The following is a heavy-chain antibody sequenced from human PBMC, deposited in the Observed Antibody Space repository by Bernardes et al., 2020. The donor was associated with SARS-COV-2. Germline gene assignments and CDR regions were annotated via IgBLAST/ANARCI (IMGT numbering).Heavy chain of an antibody. J-gene: IGHJ1*01. CDR3: ARDKGGSYFSAEYFQH. CDR1: GGSITNYY. D-gene: IGHD1-26*01. CDR2: IYHSWST. Sequence: SETLSLTCTVSGGSITNYYWSWIRQPPGKGLEWIGYIYHSWSTHYNPSLKSRVTMSVDTSKNHFSLRLSSVTAADTAVYYCARDKGGSYFSAEYFQHWGQGTLVTVSS. V-gene: IGHV4-59*01.